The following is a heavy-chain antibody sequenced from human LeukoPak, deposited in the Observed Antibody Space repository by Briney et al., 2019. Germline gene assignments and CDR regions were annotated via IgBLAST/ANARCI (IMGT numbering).Heavy chain of an antibody. V-gene: IGHV1-2*02. Sequence: ASVKVSCKASGYTFTGYYMHWVRQAPGQGLEWMGWINPNSGGTNYAQKFQGRVTITRNTSISTAYMELSSLRSEDTAVYYCARVWFGEFQRMDVWGKGTTVTVSS. D-gene: IGHD3-10*01. J-gene: IGHJ6*03. CDR3: ARVWFGEFQRMDV. CDR2: INPNSGGT. CDR1: GYTFTGYY.